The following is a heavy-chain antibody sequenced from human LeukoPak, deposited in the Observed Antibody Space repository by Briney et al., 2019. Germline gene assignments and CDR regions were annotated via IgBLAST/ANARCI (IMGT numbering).Heavy chain of an antibody. Sequence: PSQTLSLTCTVSGGSISSGSYYWSWIRQPAGKGLEWIVRIYTSGSTNYNPSLKSRVTISVDTSKNQFSLKLSSVTAADTAVYYCARDGVYGDYVVVDVWGQGTTVTVSS. CDR3: ARDGVYGDYVVVDV. D-gene: IGHD4-17*01. J-gene: IGHJ6*02. CDR2: IYTSGST. V-gene: IGHV4-61*02. CDR1: GGSISSGSYY.